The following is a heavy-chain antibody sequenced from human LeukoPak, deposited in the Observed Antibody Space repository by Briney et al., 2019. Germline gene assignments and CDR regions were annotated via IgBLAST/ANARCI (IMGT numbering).Heavy chain of an antibody. J-gene: IGHJ6*02. D-gene: IGHD3-10*01. CDR3: ARDRPSGSGSSFSLGMDV. CDR1: NDSIRNYY. V-gene: IGHV4-59*01. CDR2: IYHTGNT. Sequence: SETLSLTCSVSNDSIRNYYWSWIRQPPGKALEWIGYIYHTGNTNYNPSLKSRLTMSIDTSKNQFSLNLNSVTAADTAVYYCARDRPSGSGSSFSLGMDVWGQGTTVTVSS.